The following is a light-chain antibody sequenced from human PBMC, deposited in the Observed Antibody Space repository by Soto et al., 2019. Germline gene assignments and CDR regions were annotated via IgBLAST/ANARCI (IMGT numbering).Light chain of an antibody. Sequence: EIVLTQSPGTLSLSPGERATLSCRASQSVTSSYLAWYQQKPGQAPRLLIYGASSRASGIPDRFSGSGSGTAFTLTISRLQPEDVAVYYCQRFGSSLYTFGQGTKLEIK. CDR1: QSVTSSY. CDR2: GAS. J-gene: IGKJ2*01. V-gene: IGKV3-20*01. CDR3: QRFGSSLYT.